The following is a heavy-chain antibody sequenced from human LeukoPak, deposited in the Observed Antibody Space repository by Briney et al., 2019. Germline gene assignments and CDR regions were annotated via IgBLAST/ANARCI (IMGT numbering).Heavy chain of an antibody. CDR2: IRGGGGDT. CDR1: GFTFSTYS. Sequence: GGSLRLSCAASGFTFSTYSMSWVRQAPGKGLEWVSAIRGGGGDTCYADSVKGRFTISRDNSKATLSLQMNSLRAEDTAVYYCAKISWDGRGSFYWGQGTLVTVSS. CDR3: AKISWDGRGSFY. J-gene: IGHJ4*02. V-gene: IGHV3-23*01. D-gene: IGHD3-10*01.